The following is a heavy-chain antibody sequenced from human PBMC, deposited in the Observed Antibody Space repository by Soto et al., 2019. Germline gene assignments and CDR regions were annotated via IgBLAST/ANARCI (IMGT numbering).Heavy chain of an antibody. V-gene: IGHV1-46*01. CDR3: ARGGHVVVVTAAFDY. D-gene: IGHD2-21*02. CDR1: GNTFTTYY. CDR2: INPSGGHT. Sequence: QVQLMQSGAEVKKPGASVKVSCKASGNTFTTYYIHWVRQAPGQGLEWMGTINPSGGHTTYAQKFLGRVTMTRVTSTSTLYMELTSLRSENTAVYYCARGGHVVVVTAAFDYWGQGTLVTVSS. J-gene: IGHJ4*02.